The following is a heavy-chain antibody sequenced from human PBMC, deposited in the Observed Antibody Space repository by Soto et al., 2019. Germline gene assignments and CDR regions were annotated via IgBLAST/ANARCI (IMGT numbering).Heavy chain of an antibody. CDR3: AREPVVVLTGNFDL. V-gene: IGHV4-59*08. D-gene: IGHD2-21*02. Sequence: SETLSLTCTVSGGSISSYYWSWIRQPPGKGLEWIGYIYYRGSTNYNPSLKSRVTISVDTSKNQFSLKLTSVTAADTAVYFCAREPVVVLTGNFDLWGQGALVTVSS. CDR2: IYYRGST. J-gene: IGHJ4*02. CDR1: GGSISSYY.